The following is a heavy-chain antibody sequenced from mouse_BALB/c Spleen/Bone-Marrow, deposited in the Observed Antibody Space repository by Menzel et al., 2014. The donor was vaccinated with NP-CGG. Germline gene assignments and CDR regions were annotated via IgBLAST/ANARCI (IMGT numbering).Heavy chain of an antibody. CDR1: GFTFSSYG. CDR2: INSNGGST. CDR3: ARDGYYVFYAMDY. V-gene: IGHV5-6-3*01. J-gene: IGHJ4*01. Sequence: EVNLVESGGGLVQPGGSLKLSCAASGFTFSSYGMSWVRQTPDKRLELVATINSNGGSTYYPDSVKGRFTICRDNAKNTLYLQMSSLKSEDTAMYYCARDGYYVFYAMDYWGQGTSVTVSS. D-gene: IGHD2-3*01.